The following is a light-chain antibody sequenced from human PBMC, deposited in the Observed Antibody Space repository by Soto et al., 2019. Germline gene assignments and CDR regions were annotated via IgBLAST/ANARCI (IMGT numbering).Light chain of an antibody. Sequence: QSALTQPAPVSGSPGQSITVSCTGTSSDVGAYNYVSWYQQHPGKAPKLIIYEVSYRPSGVSGRFSASKSGNTASLTISGLQAEDEADYYCSSYTTTTTRFLFGGGTKLTVL. CDR3: SSYTTTTTRFL. V-gene: IGLV2-14*01. CDR1: SSDVGAYNY. CDR2: EVS. J-gene: IGLJ3*02.